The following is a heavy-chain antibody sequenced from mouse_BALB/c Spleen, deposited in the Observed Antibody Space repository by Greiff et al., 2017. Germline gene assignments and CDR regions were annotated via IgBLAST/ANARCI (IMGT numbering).Heavy chain of an antibody. D-gene: IGHD1-1*01. CDR1: GFSLTSYG. CDR3: AKNYGGSFGYFDV. CDR2: IWRGGST. Sequence: QVQLQQSGPSLVQPSQSLSITCTVSGFSLTSYGVHWVRQSPGKGLEWLGVIWRGGSTDYNAAFMSRLSITKDNSKSQVFFKMNSLQADDTAIYYCAKNYGGSFGYFDVWGAGTTVTVSS. J-gene: IGHJ1*01. V-gene: IGHV2-5-1*01.